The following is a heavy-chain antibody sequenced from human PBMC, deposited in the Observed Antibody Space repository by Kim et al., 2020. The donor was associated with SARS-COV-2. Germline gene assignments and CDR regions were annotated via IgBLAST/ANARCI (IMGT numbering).Heavy chain of an antibody. J-gene: IGHJ4*02. CDR2: INPSGGST. D-gene: IGHD6-19*01. CDR3: ARSAPSIAVAGSLFGY. CDR1: GYTFTSYY. V-gene: IGHV1-46*01. Sequence: ASVNVSCKASGYTFTSYYMHWVRQAPGQGLEWMGIINPSGGSTSYAQKFQGRVTMTRDTSTSTVYMELSSLRSEDTAVYYCARSAPSIAVAGSLFGYWGQGTLVTVSS.